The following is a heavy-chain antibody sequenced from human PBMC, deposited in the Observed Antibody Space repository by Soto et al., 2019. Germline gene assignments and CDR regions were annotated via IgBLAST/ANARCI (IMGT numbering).Heavy chain of an antibody. V-gene: IGHV3-7*03. CDR3: ARHQLILTAHDFFYGSDV. Sequence: GGSLRLSCEVSGFTLSMYSMTWVRQAPGKGLEWVAKIPQEGSDGHYVDSVKGRFTISRDNAKNSVYLQMNSLRAEDTAVYYCARHQLILTAHDFFYGSDVWGQGAKVTVSS. J-gene: IGHJ6*02. D-gene: IGHD2-8*02. CDR1: GFTLSMYS. CDR2: IPQEGSDG.